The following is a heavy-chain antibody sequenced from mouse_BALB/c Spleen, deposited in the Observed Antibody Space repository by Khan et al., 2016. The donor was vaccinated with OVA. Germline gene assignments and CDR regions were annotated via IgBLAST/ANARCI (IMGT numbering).Heavy chain of an antibody. D-gene: IGHD4-1*01. CDR3: TRGAGTTYGMDY. J-gene: IGHJ4*01. V-gene: IGHV1-9*01. CDR1: GYTFSTYW. CDR2: ILPGSDST. Sequence: QVQLQQSGAELMKPGASVKISCKATGYTFSTYWIEWVKQRPGHGLEWIGEILPGSDSTNYNEKFKGKATFTADTSSNKAYIQLTSLTSEDSAVYYCTRGAGTTYGMDYWGQGTSVTVSS.